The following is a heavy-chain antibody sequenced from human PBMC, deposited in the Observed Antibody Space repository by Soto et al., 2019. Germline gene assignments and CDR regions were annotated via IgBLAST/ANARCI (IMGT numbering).Heavy chain of an antibody. Sequence: ASVKVSCKASGYTFTSYDINWVRQATGQGLEWMGWMNPNSGNTGYAQKFQGRVTMTRNTSISTAYMELSSLRSEDTAVYYCARDRYDFWSCFPYYYYMDVWGKGTTVTVSS. CDR1: GYTFTSYD. V-gene: IGHV1-8*01. CDR3: ARDRYDFWSCFPYYYYMDV. J-gene: IGHJ6*03. D-gene: IGHD3-3*01. CDR2: MNPNSGNT.